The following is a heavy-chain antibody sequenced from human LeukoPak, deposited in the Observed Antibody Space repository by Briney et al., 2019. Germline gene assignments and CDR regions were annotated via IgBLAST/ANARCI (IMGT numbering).Heavy chain of an antibody. CDR1: GFAFADYA. J-gene: IGHJ6*02. CDR2: IHADGGRT. V-gene: IGHV3-43*02. D-gene: IGHD2/OR15-2a*01. Sequence: GGSLRLSCAASGFAFADYAMHWVRHIPGKGLECVAHIHADGGRTFYADSVKGRFTVSRDNGKNSLFLQMDSLTSDDTALYYCSTWAFYHGLDVWGQGATVIVSS. CDR3: STWAFYHGLDV.